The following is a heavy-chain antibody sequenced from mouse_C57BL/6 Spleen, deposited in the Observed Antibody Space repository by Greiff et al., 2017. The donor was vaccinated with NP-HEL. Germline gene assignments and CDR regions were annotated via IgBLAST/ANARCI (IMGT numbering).Heavy chain of an antibody. D-gene: IGHD1-1*01. J-gene: IGHJ2*01. CDR3: ASGSSLDY. V-gene: IGHV5-17*01. Sequence: EVKLMESGGGLVKPGGSLKLSCAASGFTFSDYGMHWVRQAPEKGLEWVAYISSGSSTIYYADTVKGRFTISRDNAKNTLFLQMTSLRAEDTAMYYCASGSSLDYWGQGTTLTVSS. CDR1: GFTFSDYG. CDR2: ISSGSSTI.